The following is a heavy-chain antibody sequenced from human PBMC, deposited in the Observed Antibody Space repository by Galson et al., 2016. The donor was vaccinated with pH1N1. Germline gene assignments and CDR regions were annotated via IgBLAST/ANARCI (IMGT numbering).Heavy chain of an antibody. CDR1: GYSFTNYG. V-gene: IGHV1-18*01. D-gene: IGHD6-19*01. CDR3: ARDQAAYYSGWYDPSPTFDY. J-gene: IGHJ4*02. Sequence: QSGAEVKKSGGSVKVSCKAAGYSFTNYGIHWVRQAPGQGLEWMGWISPYNGNANYAENFQGRVTMTTDTSTNTVYMEMRSLTSHDTAVFYCARDQAAYYSGWYDPSPTFDYWGQGTLVTVSS. CDR2: ISPYNGNA.